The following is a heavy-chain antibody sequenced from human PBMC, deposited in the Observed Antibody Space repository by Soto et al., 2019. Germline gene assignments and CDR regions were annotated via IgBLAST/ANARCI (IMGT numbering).Heavy chain of an antibody. CDR2: ISGSGGST. V-gene: IGHV3-23*01. CDR3: AKDSETLSGSYLSHFDY. J-gene: IGHJ4*02. CDR1: GFTFSSYA. D-gene: IGHD1-26*01. Sequence: GGSLRLSYAASGFTFSSYAMSWVHQAPGKGLEWVSAISGSGGSTYYADSVKGRFTISRDNSKNTLYLQMNSLRAEDTAVYYCAKDSETLSGSYLSHFDYWGQGTLVTVAS.